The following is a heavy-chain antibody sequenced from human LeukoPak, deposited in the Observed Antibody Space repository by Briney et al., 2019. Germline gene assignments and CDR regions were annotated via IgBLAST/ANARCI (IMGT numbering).Heavy chain of an antibody. CDR1: GGSFSGYY. CDR3: ARNMATILGYFDY. Sequence: SETLSLTCAVNGGSFSGYYWSYLRQPPGKGLEWIGEINHSGSTNYNPSLKTRVTISVDTSKKQFSLNLSSVTAEDTAVYYCARNMATILGYFDYWGQGTLVTVSS. D-gene: IGHD5-24*01. J-gene: IGHJ4*02. CDR2: INHSGST. V-gene: IGHV4-34*01.